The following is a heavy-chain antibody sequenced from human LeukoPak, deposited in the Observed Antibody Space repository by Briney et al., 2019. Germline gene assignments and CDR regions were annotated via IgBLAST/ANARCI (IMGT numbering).Heavy chain of an antibody. V-gene: IGHV4-39*07. D-gene: IGHD6-19*01. CDR1: GGSVTSSDYY. J-gene: IGHJ6*03. Sequence: PSETLSLTCTVSGGSVTSSDYYWGWIRQAPGKGLEWIGSIYYSGSTYYSPSLKSRVTISVDTSKNHFSLKVSAVTAADTAVYYCARNSQSPYRFFYMDVWGKGTTVTVSS. CDR2: IYYSGST. CDR3: ARNSQSPYRFFYMDV.